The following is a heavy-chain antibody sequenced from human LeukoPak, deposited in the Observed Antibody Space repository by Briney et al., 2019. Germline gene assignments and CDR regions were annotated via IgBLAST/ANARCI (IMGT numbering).Heavy chain of an antibody. J-gene: IGHJ4*02. D-gene: IGHD3-3*01. CDR2: INPNSGGT. CDR3: ARVAATIFGVVISYYFDY. V-gene: IGHV1-2*02. Sequence: ASVKVSCKASGYTFTGYYMHWVRQAPGQGLEWMGWINPNSGGTNYAQKFQGRVTMTRDTSISTAYMELSRLRSDDTAVYYCARVAATIFGVVISYYFDYWGQGTLVTVSS. CDR1: GYTFTGYY.